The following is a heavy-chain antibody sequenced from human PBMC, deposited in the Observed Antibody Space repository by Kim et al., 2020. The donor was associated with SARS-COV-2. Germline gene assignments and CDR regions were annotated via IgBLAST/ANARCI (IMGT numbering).Heavy chain of an antibody. D-gene: IGHD3-3*01. V-gene: IGHV4-39*01. Sequence: SETLSLTCTVSGGSISSSSYYWGWIRQPPGKGLEWIGSIYYSGSTYYNPSLKSRVTISVDTSKNQFSLKLSSVTAADTAVYYCARHLGGVVIDKWGQGTLVTVSS. CDR2: IYYSGST. CDR1: GGSISSSSYY. CDR3: ARHLGGVVIDK. J-gene: IGHJ4*02.